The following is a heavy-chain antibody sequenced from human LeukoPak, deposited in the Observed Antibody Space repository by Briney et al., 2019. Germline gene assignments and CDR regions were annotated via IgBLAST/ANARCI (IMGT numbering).Heavy chain of an antibody. J-gene: IGHJ4*02. D-gene: IGHD6-6*01. V-gene: IGHV3-23*01. Sequence: GGSLRLSCAASGFTFSSYAMRWVRLAPGKGLEWVSAISGSGDSTYYADSVKGRFTISRDNSKSTLYLQMNSLRAEDTAVYYCAKGTIIAARPGYFDYWGPGTLVTVSS. CDR2: ISGSGDST. CDR3: AKGTIIAARPGYFDY. CDR1: GFTFSSYA.